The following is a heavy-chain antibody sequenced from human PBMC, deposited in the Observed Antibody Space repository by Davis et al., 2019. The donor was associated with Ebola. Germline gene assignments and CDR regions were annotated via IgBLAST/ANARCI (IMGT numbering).Heavy chain of an antibody. CDR2: INSDGRTT. CDR1: EFTFSSYW. J-gene: IGHJ5*02. V-gene: IGHV3-74*01. Sequence: HTGGSLRLSCAASEFTFSSYWMHWVRQAPGKGLVWVSRINSDGRTTAYADSVKGRFTISRDNAKNTLYLQMNTLRAEDTAVYYCARFNRGVMWAYNWFDPWGQGTLVTVSS. CDR3: ARFNRGVMWAYNWFDP. D-gene: IGHD3-10*01.